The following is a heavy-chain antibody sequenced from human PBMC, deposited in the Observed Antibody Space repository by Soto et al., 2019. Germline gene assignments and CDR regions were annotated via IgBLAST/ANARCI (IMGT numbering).Heavy chain of an antibody. CDR3: ARDPGAAASVGYYCYGMVV. D-gene: IGHD6-13*01. Sequence: ASVKVSCKASGYTFTGYYMHWVRQAAGQGLEWMGWINPNSGGTNYAQKFQGWVTMTRDTSISTAYMELSRLRSDDTAVYYCARDPGAAASVGYYCYGMVVWGQGTTVTVSS. V-gene: IGHV1-2*04. J-gene: IGHJ6*02. CDR2: INPNSGGT. CDR1: GYTFTGYY.